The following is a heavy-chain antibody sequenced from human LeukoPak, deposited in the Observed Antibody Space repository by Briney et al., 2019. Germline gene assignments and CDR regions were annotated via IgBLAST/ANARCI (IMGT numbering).Heavy chain of an antibody. V-gene: IGHV4-34*01. Sequence: KPSETLSLTCAVYGGSFSGYYWSWIRQPPGKGLEWIGEINHSGSTNYNPSLKSRVTISVDTSKNQFSLKLSSVTAADTAVYYCARTLASSWYEFGYYGMDVWGQGTTVTVSS. D-gene: IGHD6-13*01. CDR1: GGSFSGYY. J-gene: IGHJ6*02. CDR2: INHSGST. CDR3: ARTLASSWYEFGYYGMDV.